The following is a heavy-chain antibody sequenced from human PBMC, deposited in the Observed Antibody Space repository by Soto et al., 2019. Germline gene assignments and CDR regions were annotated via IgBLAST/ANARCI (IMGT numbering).Heavy chain of an antibody. J-gene: IGHJ4*02. V-gene: IGHV4-4*02. Sequence: QLQLQESGPGLVKPSGTLSLTCAVSSGSISSSNWWRWVRQPPAKGLEWIGDIYHSGSTNYNPSLTSRVTLSVDKSKNQFSLKLSSVTAADTAVYYCARATVMGRVFDYWGQGTLVTVSS. CDR2: IYHSGST. D-gene: IGHD4-4*01. CDR1: SGSISSSNW. CDR3: ARATVMGRVFDY.